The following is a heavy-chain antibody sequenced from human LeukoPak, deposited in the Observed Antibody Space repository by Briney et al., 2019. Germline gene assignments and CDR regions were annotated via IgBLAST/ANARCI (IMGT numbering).Heavy chain of an antibody. CDR2: ISGGGGST. CDR3: ARGSNGDYSNYYPRYYFDY. D-gene: IGHD4-11*01. V-gene: IGHV3-23*01. J-gene: IGHJ4*02. CDR1: GFTFSSYA. Sequence: PGGSLRLSCAASGFTFSSYAMSWVRQAPGKGLEWVSAISGGGGSTYYADSVKGRFTISRENAKNSLYLQMNSLRAGDTAVYYCARGSNGDYSNYYPRYYFDYWGQGTLVTVSS.